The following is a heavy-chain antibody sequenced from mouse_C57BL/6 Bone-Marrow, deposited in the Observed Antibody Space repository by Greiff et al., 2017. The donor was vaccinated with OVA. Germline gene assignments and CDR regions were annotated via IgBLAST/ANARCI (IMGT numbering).Heavy chain of an antibody. CDR3: ARDTSPYWYFDV. Sequence: EVHLVESGPGMVKPSQSLSLTCTVTGYSITSGYDWHWIRHFPGNKLEWMGYISYSGSTNYNPSLKSRISITHDTSKNHFFLKLNSVTTEDTATYYCARDTSPYWYFDVWGTGTTVTVSS. CDR1: GYSITSGYD. CDR2: ISYSGST. V-gene: IGHV3-1*01. J-gene: IGHJ1*03.